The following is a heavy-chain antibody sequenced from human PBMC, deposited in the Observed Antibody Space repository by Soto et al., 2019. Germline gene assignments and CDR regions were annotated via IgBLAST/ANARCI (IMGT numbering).Heavy chain of an antibody. CDR1: GVTFSRYA. J-gene: IGHJ3*01. CDR2: ISGSGGRT. V-gene: IGHV3-23*01. D-gene: IGHD4-17*01. CDR3: GRDPNGDYIGAFDF. Sequence: EVQVLESGGALIQPGGSLRLSCAVSGVTFSRYAMTWVRQAPGKGLEWVSAISGSGGRTYYADSVKGRFTISRDNSRNTLFLQMNSLRDEDTAVYYCGRDPNGDYIGAFDFWGQGTMVTVSS.